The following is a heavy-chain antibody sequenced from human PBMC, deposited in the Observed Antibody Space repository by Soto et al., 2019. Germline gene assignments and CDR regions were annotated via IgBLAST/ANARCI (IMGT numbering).Heavy chain of an antibody. CDR2: ISSSGSTI. CDR3: AREVAVAVHWVVDP. Sequence: GGSLRLSCAASGFTFSDYYMSWIRQAPGKGLEWVSYISSSGSTIYYADSVKGRFTISRDNAKNSLYLQMNSLRAEDTAVYYCAREVAVAVHWVVDPWGQGTLVTVS. CDR1: GFTFSDYY. J-gene: IGHJ5*02. V-gene: IGHV3-11*01. D-gene: IGHD6-19*01.